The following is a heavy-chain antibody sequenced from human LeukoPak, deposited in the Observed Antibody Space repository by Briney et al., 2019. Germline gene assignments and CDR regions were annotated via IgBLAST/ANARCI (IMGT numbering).Heavy chain of an antibody. CDR1: GFTFSSYG. V-gene: IGHV3-33*01. CDR3: ARIGGDRDPFDY. Sequence: GGSLRLSCAASGFTFSSYGMHWVRQAPGKGLEWVAVIWYDGTNKYYADSVKGRFTISGDNSENTLYLQMNSLRAEDTAVYYCARIGGDRDPFDYWGQGTLVTVSS. D-gene: IGHD2-21*02. J-gene: IGHJ4*02. CDR2: IWYDGTNK.